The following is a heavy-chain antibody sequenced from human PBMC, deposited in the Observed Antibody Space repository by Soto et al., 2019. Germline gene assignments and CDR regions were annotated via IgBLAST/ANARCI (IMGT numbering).Heavy chain of an antibody. J-gene: IGHJ4*02. D-gene: IGHD1-1*01. Sequence: SETLSLTCTVSGGSITSSEYYWAWIRQPPGKGLQFVGTIYYSGSSYSNPSLKSRLSMSVDTSKNQFSLTMKSVTAADTGVYYCASHTLNWSDVHXWGQAVLVTVSX. CDR3: ASHTLNWSDVHX. CDR2: IYYSGSS. CDR1: GGSITSSEYY. V-gene: IGHV4-39*01.